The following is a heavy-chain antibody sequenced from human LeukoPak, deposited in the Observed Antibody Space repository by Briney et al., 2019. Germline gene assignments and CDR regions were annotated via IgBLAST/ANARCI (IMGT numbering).Heavy chain of an antibody. CDR3: AKTLRELSGGAFDI. D-gene: IGHD1-26*01. J-gene: IGHJ3*02. V-gene: IGHV3-30*02. CDR2: IRYDGSNK. CDR1: RFTFSSYA. Sequence: GGSLRLSCAASRFTFSSYAMHWVRQAPGKGLEWVAFIRYDGSNKYYADSVKGRFTISRDNSKNTLYLQMNSLRAEDTAVYYCAKTLRELSGGAFDIWGQGTMVTVSS.